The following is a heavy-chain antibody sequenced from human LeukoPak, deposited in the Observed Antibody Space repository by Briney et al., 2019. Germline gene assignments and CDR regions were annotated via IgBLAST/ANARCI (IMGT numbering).Heavy chain of an antibody. CDR2: INTNTGNP. CDR3: ARGSTVVTPSEYFQH. J-gene: IGHJ1*01. Sequence: ASLKVSCKASGYTFTSYAMNWVRQAPGQGLEWMGWINTNTGNPTYAQGFTGRFVFSLDTSVSTAYLQISSLKAEDTAVYYCARGSTVVTPSEYFQHWGQGTLVTVSS. CDR1: GYTFTSYA. D-gene: IGHD4-23*01. V-gene: IGHV7-4-1*02.